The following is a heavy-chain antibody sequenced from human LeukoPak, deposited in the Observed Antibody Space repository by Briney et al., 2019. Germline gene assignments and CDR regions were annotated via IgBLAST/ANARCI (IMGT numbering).Heavy chain of an antibody. CDR2: VWDDGSSQ. Sequence: GGSLRLSCVASGYAFSVHGMHWVRQAPGKGLEWVAVVWDDGSSQNYADSVKGRFTISRDNSKNMLYLQMNSLRAEDTAVYYCAKDQWNPDYWGQGTLVSVSS. CDR3: AKDQWNPDY. J-gene: IGHJ4*02. CDR1: GYAFSVHG. D-gene: IGHD6-19*01. V-gene: IGHV3-33*06.